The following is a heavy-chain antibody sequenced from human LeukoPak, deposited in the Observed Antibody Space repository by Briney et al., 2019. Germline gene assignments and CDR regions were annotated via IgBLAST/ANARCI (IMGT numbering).Heavy chain of an antibody. CDR3: AKNIGGYNSHYFDY. Sequence: GGSLRLSCAASGLTFSNAWMSWVRQAPGKGLEWVGRIKRKSDGGTTDYAAPVKGRFTISRDDSKNTLYLQMNSLKTEDTAVYYCAKNIGGYNSHYFDYWGQGTLVTVSS. J-gene: IGHJ4*02. CDR1: GLTFSNAW. V-gene: IGHV3-15*01. D-gene: IGHD5-24*01. CDR2: IKRKSDGGTT.